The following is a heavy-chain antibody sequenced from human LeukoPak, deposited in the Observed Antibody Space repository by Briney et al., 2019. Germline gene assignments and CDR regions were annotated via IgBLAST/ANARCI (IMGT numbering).Heavy chain of an antibody. J-gene: IGHJ4*02. CDR1: GFTVSTNY. Sequence: GGSLRLSCAASGFTVSTNYMSWVRQAPGKGLEWVSVIYSDGRTYYADSVKGRFTISRDNSKNTLDLQMNSLRAEDTAVYYCARARRCGLNDDYGACFDSWGQGTLVTVSS. D-gene: IGHD4-17*01. V-gene: IGHV3-53*01. CDR3: ARARRCGLNDDYGACFDS. CDR2: IYSDGRT.